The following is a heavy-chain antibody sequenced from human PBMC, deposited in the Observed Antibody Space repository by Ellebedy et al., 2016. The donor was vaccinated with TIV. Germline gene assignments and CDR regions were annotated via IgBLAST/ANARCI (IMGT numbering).Heavy chain of an antibody. Sequence: PGGSLRLSCAGSGFTFDDYAMHWVRQAPGKGLEWVSGISWNSGSIGYADSVKGRFTISRDNAKNSLYLQMNSLRAEDTALYYCAKDIYSGYSGYDNYFDYWGQGTLVTVSS. V-gene: IGHV3-9*01. J-gene: IGHJ4*02. CDR1: GFTFDDYA. CDR3: AKDIYSGYSGYDNYFDY. D-gene: IGHD5-12*01. CDR2: ISWNSGSI.